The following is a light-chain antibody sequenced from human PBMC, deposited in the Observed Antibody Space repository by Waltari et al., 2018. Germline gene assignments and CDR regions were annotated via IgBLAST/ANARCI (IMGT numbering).Light chain of an antibody. J-gene: IGLJ2*01. V-gene: IGLV2-14*01. CDR1: GTAVGGYDY. CDR3: SSYTSSGVV. CDR2: DVY. Sequence: QSALTQPASVSGSPGQAIIISCTGTGTAVGGYDYVAWYQKYPGKAPRLIIYDVYNRPSGVSNRFSGSKSDNTASLTISGLQAEDESVYYCSSYTSSGVVFGGGTKLTVL.